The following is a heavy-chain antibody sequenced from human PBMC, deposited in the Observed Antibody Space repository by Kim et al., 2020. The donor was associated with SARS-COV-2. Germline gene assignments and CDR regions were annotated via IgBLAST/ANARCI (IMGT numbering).Heavy chain of an antibody. CDR1: GFTFSSHA. CDR3: TKVSSSWYILDYHYYMD. J-gene: IGHJ6*03. V-gene: IGHV3-23*01. Sequence: GGSLRLSCAVSGFTFSSHAMSWVRQVPGKGLEWVSAISASGGSIHDADSLKGRFTISRDNSKNTLYLQMNSLRAEDTAIYYCTKVSSSWYILDYHYYMD. D-gene: IGHD6-13*01. CDR2: ISASGGSI.